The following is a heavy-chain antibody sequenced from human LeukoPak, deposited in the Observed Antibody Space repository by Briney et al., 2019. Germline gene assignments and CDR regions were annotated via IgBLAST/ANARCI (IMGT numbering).Heavy chain of an antibody. CDR2: IYSGGST. J-gene: IGHJ6*02. D-gene: IGHD6-19*01. CDR3: ARDYSSGWYRTDYGMDV. CDR1: GFTVSINY. V-gene: IGHV3-53*01. Sequence: PGGSLILSCAASGFTVSINYMSGVRQAPGKGLEWVSVIYSGGSTYYADSVKGRFTISRDNSKKTLYLQMNSLRAEDTAVYYCARDYSSGWYRTDYGMDVWGQGTTVTVSS.